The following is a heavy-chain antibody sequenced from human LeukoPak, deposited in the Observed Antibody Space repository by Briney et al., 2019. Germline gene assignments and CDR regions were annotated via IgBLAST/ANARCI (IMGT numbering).Heavy chain of an antibody. V-gene: IGHV4-61*02. CDR1: GGSISSGNYY. J-gene: IGHJ3*02. CDR2: IYTSGST. CDR3: AREFWNYRSGSLQAFDI. Sequence: ASETLSLTCTVSGGSISSGNYYWSWIPQPAGKGLEWIGRIYTSGSTKYNPSLKSRVTISVDTSKHQFSLRLSSVTAADTAVYYCAREFWNYRSGSLQAFDIWGQGTMVTASS. D-gene: IGHD3-10*01.